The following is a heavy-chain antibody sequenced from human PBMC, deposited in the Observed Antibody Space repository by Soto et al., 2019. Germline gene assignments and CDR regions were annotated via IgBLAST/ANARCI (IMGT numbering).Heavy chain of an antibody. D-gene: IGHD2-15*01. J-gene: IGHJ5*02. CDR2: INPNGGGT. CDR3: AREGGYCSGGSCLNWFDP. V-gene: IGHV1-2*04. Sequence: ASVKVSCKASGYTFTGYYMHWVRQAPGQGLEWMGWINPNGGGTNYAQKFQGWVTMTRDTSISTAYMELSRLRSDDTAVYYCAREGGYCSGGSCLNWFDPWGQGTLVTVSS. CDR1: GYTFTGYY.